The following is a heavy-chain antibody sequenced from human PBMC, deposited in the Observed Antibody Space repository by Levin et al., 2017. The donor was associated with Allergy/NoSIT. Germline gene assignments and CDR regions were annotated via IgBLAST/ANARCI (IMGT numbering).Heavy chain of an antibody. CDR2: IYSDGST. V-gene: IGHV3-53*01. J-gene: IGHJ4*02. CDR3: TKGHYSGVYQ. Sequence: GGSLRLSCAASGFIVSTHYMTWVRQGPGKGLECVSVIYSDGSTYYADSVRGRFTISRDNSKNTLSLQMNSLRDDDTAVYYCTKGHYSGVYQWGQGTLVTVSS. CDR1: GFIVSTHY. D-gene: IGHD2-2*01.